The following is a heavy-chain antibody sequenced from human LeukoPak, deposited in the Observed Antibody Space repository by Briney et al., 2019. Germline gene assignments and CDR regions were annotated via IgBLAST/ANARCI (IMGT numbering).Heavy chain of an antibody. CDR2: INHSGST. D-gene: IGHD2-8*02. CDR3: ARGQNTTIGLVGARDATTVFDY. J-gene: IGHJ4*02. V-gene: IGHV4-34*01. Sequence: SETLSLTCAVYGGSFSGYYWSWIRQPPGKGLEWIGEINHSGSTNYNPSLKSRVTISVDTSKNQFSLKLSSVTAADTAVYYCARGQNTTIGLVGARDATTVFDYWGQGTLVTVSS. CDR1: GGSFSGYY.